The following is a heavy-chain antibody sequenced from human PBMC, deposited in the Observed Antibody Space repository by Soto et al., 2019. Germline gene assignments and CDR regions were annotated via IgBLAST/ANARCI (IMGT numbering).Heavy chain of an antibody. D-gene: IGHD2-15*01. CDR1: GGTFSSYA. Sequence: QVQLVQSGAEVKKPGSSVKVSCKASGGTFSSYAISWVRQAPGQGLEWMGGIIPIFGTANYAQKFQGRVTITADESTSTAYRELSSLRSEDTAVYYCAREGICSGGSCYSWDYWGQGTLVTVSS. J-gene: IGHJ4*02. CDR3: AREGICSGGSCYSWDY. V-gene: IGHV1-69*01. CDR2: IIPIFGTA.